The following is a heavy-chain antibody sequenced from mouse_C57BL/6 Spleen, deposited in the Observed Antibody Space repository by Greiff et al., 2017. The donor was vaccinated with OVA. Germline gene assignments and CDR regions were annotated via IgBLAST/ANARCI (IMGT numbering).Heavy chain of an antibody. CDR3: TRDSNYGIAY. V-gene: IGHV5-9-1*02. CDR2: ISSGGDYI. J-gene: IGHJ3*01. CDR1: GFTFSSSA. Sequence: DVMLVESGEGLVKPGGSLKLSCAASGFTFSSSAMSWVRQTPEKRLEWVAYISSGGDYIYYADTVKGRFTISRDNARNTLYLQMSSLKSEDTAMYYCTRDSNYGIAYWGQGPLVTVSA. D-gene: IGHD2-5*01.